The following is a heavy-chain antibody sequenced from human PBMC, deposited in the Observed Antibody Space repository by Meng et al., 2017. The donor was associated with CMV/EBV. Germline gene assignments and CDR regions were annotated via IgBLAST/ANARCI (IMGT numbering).Heavy chain of an antibody. CDR3: ARDRSQYCGGDCYYPYYYYGMDV. Sequence: SGPTLVKPTQTLTLTCTFSGFSLSTSGMCVSWVRQPPGKALEWLALIDWDDDKYYSTSLKTRLTISKDTSKNQVVLTMTNMDPVDTAVYYCARDRSQYCGGDCYYPYYYYGMDVWGQGTTVTVSS. J-gene: IGHJ6*02. CDR1: GFSLSTSGMC. CDR2: IDWDDDK. V-gene: IGHV2-70*02. D-gene: IGHD2-21*01.